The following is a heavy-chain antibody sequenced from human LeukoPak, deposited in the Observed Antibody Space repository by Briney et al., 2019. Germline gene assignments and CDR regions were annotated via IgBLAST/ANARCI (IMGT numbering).Heavy chain of an antibody. V-gene: IGHV3-48*03. CDR3: ARRYYGSGMDV. Sequence: GGSLRLSCAASGFTFSSYEMNWVRQAPGKGLEWVSYISSSGSTIYYADSVKGRFTISRDNAKNSLYLQMNSLRAEDTAVYYCARRYYGSGMDVRGQGTTVTVSS. J-gene: IGHJ6*02. D-gene: IGHD3-10*01. CDR1: GFTFSSYE. CDR2: ISSSGSTI.